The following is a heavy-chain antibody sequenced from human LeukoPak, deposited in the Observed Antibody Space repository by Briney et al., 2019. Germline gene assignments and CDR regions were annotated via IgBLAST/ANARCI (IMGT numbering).Heavy chain of an antibody. CDR3: ARGTLVVPAAIS. CDR2: IYYSGST. Sequence: PSETLSLTCTVSGGSISSYYWSWIRQPPGKGPEWIGYIYYSGSTNYNPSLKSRVTISVDTSKNQFSLKLSSVTAADTAVYYCARGTLVVPAAISWGQGTLVTVSS. V-gene: IGHV4-59*01. D-gene: IGHD2-2*01. CDR1: GGSISSYY. J-gene: IGHJ4*02.